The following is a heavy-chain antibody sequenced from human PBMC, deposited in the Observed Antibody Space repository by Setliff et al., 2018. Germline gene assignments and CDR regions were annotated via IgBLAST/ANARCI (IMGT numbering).Heavy chain of an antibody. V-gene: IGHV4-61*09. CDR3: ARVLYSSGWYRSFDY. CDR1: GDSISSRRNY. D-gene: IGHD6-19*01. J-gene: IGHJ4*02. Sequence: SETLSLTCTVSGDSISSRRNYWGWFRQPAGKELEWIGQIYTSWSTNYNPSLKSRVTISLDTSKNQFSLKLRSVTAADTAVYYCARVLYSSGWYRSFDYWGQGTLVTVSS. CDR2: IYTSWST.